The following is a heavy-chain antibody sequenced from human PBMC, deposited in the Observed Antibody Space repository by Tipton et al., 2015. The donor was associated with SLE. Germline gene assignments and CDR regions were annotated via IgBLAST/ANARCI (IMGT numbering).Heavy chain of an antibody. CDR1: GGSFSGYY. Sequence: GLVKPSETLSLTCIVSGGSFSGYYWYWVRQPPEQGLEWIGEITQSGVTNYNPSLKSRVTMSRDPSKNQFSLKLNSATAADTAVYYCARDQVGVGDFDYWGQGTLVTVSS. D-gene: IGHD1-26*01. J-gene: IGHJ4*02. V-gene: IGHV4-34*01. CDR2: ITQSGVT. CDR3: ARDQVGVGDFDY.